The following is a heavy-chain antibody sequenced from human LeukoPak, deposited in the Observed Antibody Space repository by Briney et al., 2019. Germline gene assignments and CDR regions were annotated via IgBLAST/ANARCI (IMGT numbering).Heavy chain of an antibody. CDR3: AKPSNYYGSATDAFDF. V-gene: IGHV4-39*07. D-gene: IGHD3-10*01. J-gene: IGHJ3*01. CDR1: GGSISSSYSY. CDR2: IYYSGST. Sequence: SETLSLTCTVSGGSISSSYSYWGWIRQPPGKGLEWIGNIYYSGSTYYNPSLKSRVTISVDTSKNHFSLKLNSVTAADTAVYYCAKPSNYYGSATDAFDFWGQGTMVTASS.